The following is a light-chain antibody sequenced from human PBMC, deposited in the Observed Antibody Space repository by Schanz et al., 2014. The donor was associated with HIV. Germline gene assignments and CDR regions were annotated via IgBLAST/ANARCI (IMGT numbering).Light chain of an antibody. CDR2: ATS. CDR1: QRLSSSY. Sequence: EIVLTQFPGSLSLSPGGRATLSCGASQRLSSSYLAWYQQKRDQPPRLVIYATSTRAAGIPDRFSGTGSGTDFTLTISRLEPEDFAVYYCQQYGSSFGPGTKVDIK. J-gene: IGKJ3*01. V-gene: IGKV3-20*01. CDR3: QQYGSS.